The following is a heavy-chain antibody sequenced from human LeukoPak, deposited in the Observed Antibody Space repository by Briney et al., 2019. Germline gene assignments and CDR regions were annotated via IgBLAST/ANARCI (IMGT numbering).Heavy chain of an antibody. CDR3: ARTSTPSMYSSSWDWYFDL. Sequence: ASVKVSCKVSGYTLTELSMHWVRQAPGQGLEWMGWINTNTGNPTYAQGFTGRFVFSLDTSVSTAYLQISSLKAEDTAVYYCARTSTPSMYSSSWDWYFDLWGRGTLVTVSS. J-gene: IGHJ2*01. D-gene: IGHD6-13*01. CDR2: INTNTGNP. CDR1: GYTLTELS. V-gene: IGHV7-4-1*02.